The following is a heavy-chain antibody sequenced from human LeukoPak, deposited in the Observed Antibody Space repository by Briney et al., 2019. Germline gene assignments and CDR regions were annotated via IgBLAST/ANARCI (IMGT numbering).Heavy chain of an antibody. J-gene: IGHJ3*02. V-gene: IGHV4-59*01. Sequence: SETLSLTCIVSGGSISSYYWSWIRQPPGKGLEWIGYIYYSGSTNYNPSLKSRVTISVDTSKNQFSLKLSSVTAADTAVYYCAREAYYYDSSPAPFDIWGQGTMVTVSS. CDR2: IYYSGST. CDR1: GGSISSYY. D-gene: IGHD3-22*01. CDR3: AREAYYYDSSPAPFDI.